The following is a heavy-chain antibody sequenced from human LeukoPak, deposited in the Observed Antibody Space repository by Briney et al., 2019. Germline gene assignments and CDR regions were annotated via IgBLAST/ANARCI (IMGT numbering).Heavy chain of an antibody. Sequence: ASVKVSCKASGYTFTSYYMHWVRQAPGQGLEWMGIINPSGGSTSYAKKFQGRVTMTRDMSTSTVYMELSSLRSEDTAVYYCGRGGYCSSTSCSVDDWGQGTLVTVYS. V-gene: IGHV1-46*01. CDR1: GYTFTSYY. D-gene: IGHD2-2*01. CDR3: GRGGYCSSTSCSVDD. CDR2: INPSGGST. J-gene: IGHJ4*02.